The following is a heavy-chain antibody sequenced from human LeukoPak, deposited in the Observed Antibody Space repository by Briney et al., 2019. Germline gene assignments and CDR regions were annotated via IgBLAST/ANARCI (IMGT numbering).Heavy chain of an antibody. CDR1: GYTFTGYY. CDR2: INPNSGGT. J-gene: IGHJ4*02. CDR3: ARVTTVTTSPGYYLNY. V-gene: IGHV1-2*02. Sequence: ASVKVSCKASGYTFTGYYMHWVRQAPGQGLEWMGWINPNSGGTHYAQKFQGRVTMTRDMSISTAYMELSRLRSDDTAVYYCARVTTVTTSPGYYLNYWGQGTLVTVSS. D-gene: IGHD4-11*01.